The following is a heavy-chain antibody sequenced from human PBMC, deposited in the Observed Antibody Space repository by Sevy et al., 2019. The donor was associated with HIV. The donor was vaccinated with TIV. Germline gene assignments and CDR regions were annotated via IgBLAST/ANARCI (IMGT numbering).Heavy chain of an antibody. V-gene: IGHV3-23*01. J-gene: IGHJ3*02. CDR1: GFTFSSYA. Sequence: GGSLRLSCAASGFTFSSYAMSWVRQAPGKGLEWVSAISGSGGSTYYADSVKGRFTISRDNSKNTLYLQMNSLRAEDTAVYYWAKGGIAQWDAFDIWGQGTMVTVSS. D-gene: IGHD6-19*01. CDR3: AKGGIAQWDAFDI. CDR2: ISGSGGST.